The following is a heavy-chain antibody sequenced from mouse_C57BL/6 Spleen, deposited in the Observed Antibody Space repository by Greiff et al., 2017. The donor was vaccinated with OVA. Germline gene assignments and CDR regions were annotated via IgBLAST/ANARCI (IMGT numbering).Heavy chain of an antibody. J-gene: IGHJ4*01. CDR2: ISSGSSTI. D-gene: IGHD2-4*01. Sequence: EVQGVESGGGLVKPGGSLKLSCAASGFTFSDYGMHWVRQAPEKGLEWVAYISSGSSTIYYADTVKGRFTISRDNAKNTLFLQMTSLRSEDTAMYYCARKYYDYHYYAMDYWGQGTSVTVSS. CDR1: GFTFSDYG. V-gene: IGHV5-17*01. CDR3: ARKYYDYHYYAMDY.